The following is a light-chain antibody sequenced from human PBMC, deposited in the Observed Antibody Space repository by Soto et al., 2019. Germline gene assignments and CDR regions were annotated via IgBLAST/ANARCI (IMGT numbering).Light chain of an antibody. CDR2: RAA. CDR3: QPYNNWPLT. V-gene: IGKV3-15*01. Sequence: EIVMTQSPATLSLSPGERAALSCRARQSVGIHLAWSQQKPGQAPRLLLYRAATRAAGIPPRLSASGSGTEVPLTIGRLQSEDFAVSYCQPYNNWPLTFGPGTRVDI. J-gene: IGKJ3*01. CDR1: QSVGIH.